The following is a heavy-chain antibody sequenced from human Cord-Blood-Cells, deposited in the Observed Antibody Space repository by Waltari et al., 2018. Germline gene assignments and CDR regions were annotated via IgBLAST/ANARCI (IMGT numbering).Heavy chain of an antibody. D-gene: IGHD6-6*01. V-gene: IGHV1-46*01. CDR2: INPSVGST. J-gene: IGHJ3*02. CDR1: GYTFTSYY. CDR3: ARGSAARGAFDI. Sequence: QVQLVQSGAEVKKPGASVKVSCKASGYTFTSYYMHWVRQAPGQGLEWMEIINPSVGSTSYAQKFQGRVTMTSDTSTSTGYMELSSLRSEDTAVYYCARGSAARGAFDIWGQGTMVTVSS.